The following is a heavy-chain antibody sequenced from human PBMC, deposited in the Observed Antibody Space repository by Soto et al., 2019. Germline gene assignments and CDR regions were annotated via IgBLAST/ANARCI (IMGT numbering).Heavy chain of an antibody. V-gene: IGHV4-30-4*01. J-gene: IGHJ4*02. CDR1: GGSISSGDYY. Sequence: PSETLSLTCTVSGGSISSGDYYWSWIRQPPGKGLEWIGYIYYSGSTYYNPSLKSRVTISVDTSKNQFSLKLSSVTAADTAVYYCARAVLMVYAGEYSFDYWGQGTLVTVSS. CDR3: ARAVLMVYAGEYSFDY. D-gene: IGHD2-8*01. CDR2: IYYSGST.